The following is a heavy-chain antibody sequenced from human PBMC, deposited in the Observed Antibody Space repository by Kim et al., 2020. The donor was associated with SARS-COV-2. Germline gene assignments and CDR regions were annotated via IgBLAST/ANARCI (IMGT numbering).Heavy chain of an antibody. V-gene: IGHV1-69*13. CDR1: GGTFSSYA. CDR3: ARGPRYCSSTSCYEYYYYGMDV. D-gene: IGHD2-2*01. J-gene: IGHJ6*02. CDR2: IIPIFGTA. Sequence: SVKVSCKASGGTFSSYAISWVRQAPGQGLEWMGGIIPIFGTANYAQKFQGRVTITADESTSTAYMELSSLRSEDTAVYYCARGPRYCSSTSCYEYYYYGMDVWGQGTTVTVSS.